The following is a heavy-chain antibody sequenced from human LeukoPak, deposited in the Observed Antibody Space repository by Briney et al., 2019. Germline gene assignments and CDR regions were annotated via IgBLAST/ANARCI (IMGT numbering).Heavy chain of an antibody. CDR1: GFTFSDYY. Sequence: GGSLRLSCAASGFTFSDYYMSWIRQAPGKGLEWVSYISSSGSTIYYADSVKGRFTISRDNAKNSLYLQMNSLRAEDTAVYYCARDPLSSGWSINWFDPWGQGTLVTVSS. V-gene: IGHV3-11*01. CDR2: ISSSGSTI. CDR3: ARDPLSSGWSINWFDP. D-gene: IGHD6-19*01. J-gene: IGHJ5*02.